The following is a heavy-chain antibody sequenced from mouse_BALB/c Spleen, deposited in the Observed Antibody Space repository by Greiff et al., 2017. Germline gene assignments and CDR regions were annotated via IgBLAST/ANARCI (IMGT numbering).Heavy chain of an antibody. CDR3: AKSTVVADY. CDR1: GYTFTSYW. Sequence: QVQLQQPGAELVKPGASVKLSCKASGYTFTSYWMHWVKQRPGQGLEWIGEINPSNGRTNYNEKFKSKATLTVDKSSSTAYMQLSSLTSEDSAVYHCAKSTVVADYWGQGTTLTVSS. CDR2: INPSNGRT. D-gene: IGHD1-1*01. J-gene: IGHJ2*01. V-gene: IGHV1S81*02.